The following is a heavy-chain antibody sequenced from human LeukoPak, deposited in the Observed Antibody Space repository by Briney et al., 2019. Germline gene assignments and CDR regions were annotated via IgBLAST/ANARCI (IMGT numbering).Heavy chain of an antibody. CDR1: GGSISSGGYY. CDR2: IYYSGST. D-gene: IGHD6-19*01. CDR3: ARVSVDDYFDY. Sequence: PSETLSLTCTVSGGSISSGGYYWSWIRQHPGKGLEWIGYIYYSGSTYYNPSLKSRVTISVDTSKKQFSLKLSSVTAADTAVYYCARVSVDDYFDYWGQGTLVTVSS. J-gene: IGHJ4*02. V-gene: IGHV4-31*03.